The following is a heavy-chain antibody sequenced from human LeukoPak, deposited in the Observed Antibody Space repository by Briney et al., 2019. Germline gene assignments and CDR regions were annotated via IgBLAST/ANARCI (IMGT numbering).Heavy chain of an antibody. D-gene: IGHD3-10*01. CDR1: GGSISSYY. J-gene: IGHJ5*02. V-gene: IGHV4-59*01. CDR2: IYYSGST. CDR3: ARDHGRGGFDP. Sequence: SETLSLTCTVSGGSISSYYWSWIRQPPGKGLEWIGYIYYSGSTNYNPSLKSRVTISVDTSKNQFSLKLSSVTAADTAVYYCARDHGRGGFDPWGQGTLVTVSS.